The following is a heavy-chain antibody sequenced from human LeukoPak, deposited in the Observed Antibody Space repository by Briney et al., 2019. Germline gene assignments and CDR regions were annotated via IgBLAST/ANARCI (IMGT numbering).Heavy chain of an antibody. CDR3: ARGRHDITMIVVVVTSVSYYLDV. J-gene: IGHJ6*03. Sequence: SETLSLTCAVFGGSFSGYHWTWIRQYPGNGLEWIGAIIASGSTYYNPSLKSRLTISVDTSKNQFSLKLRSVTAADTAVYYCARGRHDITMIVVVVTSVSYYLDVWGKGTTVTVS. CDR1: GGSFSGYH. D-gene: IGHD3-22*01. V-gene: IGHV4-34*01. CDR2: IIASGST.